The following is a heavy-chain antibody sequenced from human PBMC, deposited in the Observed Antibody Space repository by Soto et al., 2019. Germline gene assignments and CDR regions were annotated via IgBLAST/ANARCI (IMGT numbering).Heavy chain of an antibody. CDR1: GFTFSSYA. Sequence: QVQLVESGGGVVQPGRSLRLSCAASGFTFSSYAMHWVRQAPGKGLEWVAVISYDGSNKYYADSVKGRFTISRDNSKNTLYLQMNSLRAEDTAVYYCARDQGYYYYYGIDVWGQGTTVTVSS. CDR2: ISYDGSNK. V-gene: IGHV3-30-3*01. J-gene: IGHJ6*02. CDR3: ARDQGYYYYYGIDV.